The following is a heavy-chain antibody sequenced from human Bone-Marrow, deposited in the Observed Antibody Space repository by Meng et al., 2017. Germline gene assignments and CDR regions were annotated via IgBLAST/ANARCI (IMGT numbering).Heavy chain of an antibody. CDR2: IYYSGST. CDR3: ASLYGVVGASWFDP. J-gene: IGHJ5*02. CDR1: GGSISSGSYY. V-gene: IGHV4-31*03. Sequence: QVSLEESGPGLGNPSQTLSLTCTCSGGSISSGSYYWNWIRQHPGKGLEWIGSIYYSGSTYYNPSLTSRITISVDTYKNHFSLKLSSVTAADTAVYYCASLYGVVGASWFDPWGQGTLVTVSS. D-gene: IGHD1-26*01.